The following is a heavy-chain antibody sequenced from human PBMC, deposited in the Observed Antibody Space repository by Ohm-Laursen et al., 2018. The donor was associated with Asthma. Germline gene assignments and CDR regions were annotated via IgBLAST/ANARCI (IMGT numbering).Heavy chain of an antibody. CDR2: IIPIFGTA. CDR1: GGTFSSYA. J-gene: IGHJ4*02. D-gene: IGHD3-22*01. V-gene: IGHV1-69*01. CDR3: AREGYYDSSGYGIPAH. Sequence: SSVKVSCKASGGTFSSYAISWVRQVPGQGLEWMGGIIPIFGTANYAQKFQGRVTITADESTSTAYMELSSLRSEDTAVYYCAREGYYDSSGYGIPAHWGQGTLVTVSS.